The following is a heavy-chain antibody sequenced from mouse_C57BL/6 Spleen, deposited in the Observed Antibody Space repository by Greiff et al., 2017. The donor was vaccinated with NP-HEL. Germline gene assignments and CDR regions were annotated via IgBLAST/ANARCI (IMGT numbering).Heavy chain of an antibody. J-gene: IGHJ2*01. CDR1: GYAFSSYW. Sequence: QVQLQQSGAELVKPGASVKISCKASGYAFSSYWMNWVKQRPGKGLEWIGQIYPGVGDTNYNGKFKGKATLTADKSSSTAYMQLSSLTSEDSAVYFCARGGYYYGSSILDYRGQGTTLTLSS. CDR2: IYPGVGDT. D-gene: IGHD1-1*01. CDR3: ARGGYYYGSSILDY. V-gene: IGHV1-80*01.